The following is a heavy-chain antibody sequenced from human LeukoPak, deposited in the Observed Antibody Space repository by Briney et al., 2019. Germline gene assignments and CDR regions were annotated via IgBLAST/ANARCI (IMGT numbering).Heavy chain of an antibody. J-gene: IGHJ5*02. Sequence: GGTLRLSCAASGFTFRSYGMNWVRQAPGKGLEWVSYISSSGSTIYYADSVKGRFTISRDNAKNTLNLQMNSLRAEDTAVYYCARDLGQYYDTSDNWFDPWGQGTLVTVSS. V-gene: IGHV3-48*04. CDR3: ARDLGQYYDTSDNWFDP. D-gene: IGHD3-22*01. CDR1: GFTFRSYG. CDR2: ISSSGSTI.